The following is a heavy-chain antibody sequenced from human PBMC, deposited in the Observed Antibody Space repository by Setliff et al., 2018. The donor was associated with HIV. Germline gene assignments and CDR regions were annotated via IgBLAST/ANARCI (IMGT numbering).Heavy chain of an antibody. V-gene: IGHV4-39*07. CDR2: IYYSGST. CDR1: GASISRTYY. J-gene: IGHJ3*02. Sequence: SETLSLTCTVSGASISRTYYWGWIRQPPGKGLEWLGSIYYSGSTYYNPALKSQVSLSIDTSKNQFSLKLRSVTAADTAVYYCARSPLEWLLFPLHDVFDIWGQGTVVTVSS. D-gene: IGHD3-3*01. CDR3: ARSPLEWLLFPLHDVFDI.